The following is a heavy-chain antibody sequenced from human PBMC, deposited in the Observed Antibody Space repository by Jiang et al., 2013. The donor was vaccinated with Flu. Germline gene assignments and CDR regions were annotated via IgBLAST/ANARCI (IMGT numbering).Heavy chain of an antibody. Sequence: QLLESGGGLVQPGGSLRLSCAASGFIFSSYAMSWVRQAPGKGLEWVSAISGSGGRTFYVDSVKGRFTISRDNSKNTLYLQVSSLRVEDTAVYYCVKEENQDYGGPHWGRGTLVTVSS. CDR2: ISGSGGRT. V-gene: IGHV3-23*01. J-gene: IGHJ4*02. CDR3: VKEENQDYGGPH. CDR1: GFIFSSYA. D-gene: IGHD4/OR15-4a*01.